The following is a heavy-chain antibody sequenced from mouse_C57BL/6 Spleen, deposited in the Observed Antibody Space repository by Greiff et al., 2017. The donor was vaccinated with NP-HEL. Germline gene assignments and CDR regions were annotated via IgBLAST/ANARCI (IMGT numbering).Heavy chain of an antibody. V-gene: IGHV1-9*01. D-gene: IGHD2-4*01. CDR2: ILPGSGST. CDR3: TRGITTDFDV. CDR1: GYTFTGYW. J-gene: IGHJ1*03. Sequence: QVQLQQSGAELMKPGASVKLSCKATGYTFTGYWIEWVKQRPGHGLEWIGEILPGSGSTHYNEKFKGKATVTADTSSNTAYMQLSSLTTEDSAVYYCTRGITTDFDVWGTGTTVTVSS.